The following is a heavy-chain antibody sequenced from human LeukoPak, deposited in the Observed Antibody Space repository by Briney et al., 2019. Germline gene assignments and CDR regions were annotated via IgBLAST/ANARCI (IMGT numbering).Heavy chain of an antibody. CDR1: GFTFDDYA. Sequence: PGGSLRLSCTASGFTFDDYAMHWVRQAPGKGLEWVSGISWNSGSIGYADSVRGRFTISRDNSKNTLYLQMNSLTAEDTAVYYCARDYFSRAAVLGYFDLWGRGTLVTVSS. CDR3: ARDYFSRAAVLGYFDL. CDR2: ISWNSGSI. J-gene: IGHJ2*01. V-gene: IGHV3-9*01. D-gene: IGHD2-15*01.